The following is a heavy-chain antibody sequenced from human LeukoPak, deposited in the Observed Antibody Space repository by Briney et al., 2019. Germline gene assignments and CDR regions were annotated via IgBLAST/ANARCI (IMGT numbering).Heavy chain of an antibody. CDR2: IYYSGST. D-gene: IGHD3-3*01. CDR1: GGSISSYY. CDR3: ARIHTKYYDFWTTRYYFDY. V-gene: IGHV4-59*01. Sequence: SETLSLTCTVSGGSISSYYWSWLRQPPGKGLEGIGYIYYSGSTNYNPSLKSRVTISVDTSKNQFSLKLSSVTAADTAVYYCARIHTKYYDFWTTRYYFDYWGQGTLVTVSS. J-gene: IGHJ4*02.